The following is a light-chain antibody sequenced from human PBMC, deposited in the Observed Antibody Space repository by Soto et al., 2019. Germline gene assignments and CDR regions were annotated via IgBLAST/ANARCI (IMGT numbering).Light chain of an antibody. V-gene: IGKV1-5*01. CDR1: QSISSW. CDR2: DAS. J-gene: IGKJ1*01. Sequence: DIQMTQSPSPLSASVGDRVTITCRANQSISSWLAWYQQKPGKAPKLLIYDASSLESGVPSRFSGSGSGTEFTLTISSLQPDDFATYYCQQYNSFTWTFGQGTKVDIK. CDR3: QQYNSFTWT.